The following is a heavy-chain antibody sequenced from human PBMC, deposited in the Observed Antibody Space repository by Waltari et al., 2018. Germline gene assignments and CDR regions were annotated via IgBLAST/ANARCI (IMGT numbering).Heavy chain of an antibody. CDR3: ARGVHYDILTGYYMGAYYFDY. J-gene: IGHJ4*02. CDR2: IYTSGTA. Sequence: QVQLQESGPGLVKPSQTLSLTCTVSGGSISSGSYYWRWIRQPAGKGLAWIGRIYTSGTANNNPPLSSRVTISVDTSKNQFSRKRSSVTAADTAVYYCARGVHYDILTGYYMGAYYFDYWGQGTLVTVSS. D-gene: IGHD3-9*01. V-gene: IGHV4-61*02. CDR1: GGSISSGSYY.